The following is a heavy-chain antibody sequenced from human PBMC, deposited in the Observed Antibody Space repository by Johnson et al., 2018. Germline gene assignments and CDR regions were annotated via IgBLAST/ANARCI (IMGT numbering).Heavy chain of an antibody. CDR1: GFTFDDYA. V-gene: IGHV3-9*01. D-gene: IGHD6-19*01. Sequence: VQLVESGGGLVQPGRSLRLSCAASGFTFDDYAMHWVRQAPGKGLEWVSGIRWNSGSIGYAGSVKGRFTISRDNAKNSLYLQMNSRRAEDTALYYWAKNTSYSPSSVAVWGQGTTVTVSS. CDR3: AKNTSYSPSSVAV. CDR2: IRWNSGSI. J-gene: IGHJ6*02.